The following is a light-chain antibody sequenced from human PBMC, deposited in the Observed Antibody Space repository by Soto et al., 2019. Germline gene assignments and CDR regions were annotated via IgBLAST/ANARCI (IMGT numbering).Light chain of an antibody. Sequence: EIVLTQSPATLSLFPGERATLSCRASQSVRSYLAWYQQKPGQAPRLLIYDASNRATGIPARFSGSGSGTDFTLTISSLQAEDVAVYYCQQYYTPSWTFGQGTKVDI. J-gene: IGKJ1*01. CDR2: DAS. CDR1: QSVRSY. V-gene: IGKV3-11*01. CDR3: QQYYTPSWT.